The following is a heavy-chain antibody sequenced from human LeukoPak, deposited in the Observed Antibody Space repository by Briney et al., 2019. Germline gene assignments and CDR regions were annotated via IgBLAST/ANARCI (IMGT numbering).Heavy chain of an antibody. CDR1: GFTFSSYW. Sequence: PGGSLRLSCAASGFTFSSYWMHWVRQAPGKGLVWVSRINSDGSSTSYADSVKGRFTISRDNAKNTLYLQMNSLRAEDTAVYYCARAPRYGSGSLYYYYYGMDVWGQGTTVTVSS. CDR3: ARAPRYGSGSLYYYYYGMDV. D-gene: IGHD3-10*01. J-gene: IGHJ6*02. V-gene: IGHV3-74*01. CDR2: INSDGSST.